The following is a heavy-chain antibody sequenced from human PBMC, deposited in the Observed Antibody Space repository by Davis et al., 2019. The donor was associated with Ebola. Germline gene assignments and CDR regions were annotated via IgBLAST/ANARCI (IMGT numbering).Heavy chain of an antibody. CDR1: GFVFSSYV. Sequence: GESLKISCAASGFVFSSYVMSWVRRAPGKGLEWVSTLGLSDDTYYADSVKGRFTISRDNSKNTLHLQMNSLRVEDTAIYYCAKSTMIVGDWDFDYWGQGTLVTVSS. CDR2: LGLSDDT. D-gene: IGHD3-22*01. V-gene: IGHV3-23*01. J-gene: IGHJ4*02. CDR3: AKSTMIVGDWDFDY.